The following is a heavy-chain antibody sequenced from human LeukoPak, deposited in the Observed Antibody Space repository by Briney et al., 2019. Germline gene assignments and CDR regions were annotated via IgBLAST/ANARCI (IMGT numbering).Heavy chain of an antibody. CDR2: IYTSGST. Sequence: SETLSLTCTLPGDSLRLRPGYGSSIRQPGGGGLEWVLCIYTSGSTNYTPSLKSQVTISVDAYKNKFSLKLTSVTGAHTALPFCVKEFLRKGSDDDGYPFYY. J-gene: IGHJ6*01. V-gene: IGHV4-61*02. CDR1: GDSLRLRPGY. D-gene: IGHD3-10*01. CDR3: VKEFLRKGSDDDGYPFYY.